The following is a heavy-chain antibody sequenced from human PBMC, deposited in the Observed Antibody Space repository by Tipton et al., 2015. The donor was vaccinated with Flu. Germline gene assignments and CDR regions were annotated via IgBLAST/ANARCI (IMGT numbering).Heavy chain of an antibody. CDR3: ARGRSVAGFRGFVY. J-gene: IGHJ4*02. Sequence: TLSLTCTVSGGSISRVRYYWSWIRQPAGKGLEWIGRIYTSGSTNYNPSLKSRVTISVDTSTNQFSLNLSSVTAADTAVYYCARGRSVAGFRGFVYWGQGTLVSVSS. V-gene: IGHV4-61*02. CDR1: GGSISRVRYY. CDR2: IYTSGST. D-gene: IGHD6-19*01.